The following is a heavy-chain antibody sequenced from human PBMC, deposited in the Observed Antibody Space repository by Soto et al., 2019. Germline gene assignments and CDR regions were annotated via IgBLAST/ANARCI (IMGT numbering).Heavy chain of an antibody. CDR2: IYYSGNS. CDR3: ARHSYYDGSTYGCWLGP. CDR1: GDSISSSSYY. J-gene: IGHJ5*02. D-gene: IGHD3-10*01. V-gene: IGHV4-39*01. Sequence: QLQLQESGPGLVKPSETLSLTCTVSGDSISSSSYYWGWIRQPPGKGLEWIGSIYYSGNSYYHPSLKSRVTISVDTSENQFSLRLRSVTAADTAIYYCARHSYYDGSTYGCWLGPWGRVTL.